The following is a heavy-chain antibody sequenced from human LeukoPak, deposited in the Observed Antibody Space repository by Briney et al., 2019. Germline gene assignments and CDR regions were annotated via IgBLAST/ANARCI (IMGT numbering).Heavy chain of an antibody. CDR2: ISGSGDGT. CDR3: ARRIMGATPAVDY. CDR1: GFTFDNYA. V-gene: IGHV3-23*01. Sequence: GGSLRLSCTASGFTFDNYAMIWVRQASGKGLEWVSVISGSGDGTDSADSVRGRFTISRDNSKNTLYLEMSSLRVEDTAIHYCARRIMGATPAVDYWGQGTLVTVSS. D-gene: IGHD1-26*01. J-gene: IGHJ4*02.